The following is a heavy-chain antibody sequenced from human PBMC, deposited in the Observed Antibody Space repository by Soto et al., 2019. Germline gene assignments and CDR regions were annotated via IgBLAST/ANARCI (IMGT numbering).Heavy chain of an antibody. CDR2: IRGSSSYI. J-gene: IGHJ3*02. CDR3: ASTESILTGYYSAFDI. V-gene: IGHV3-21*01. Sequence: EVQLVESGGDLVKPGGSLRLSCAASGFTFSSYSMNWVRRAPGKGLEWVSSIRGSSSYIYYAGPVKGRFTISRDNSKNSLYLQMNSLRAEDTAVYYCASTESILTGYYSAFDIWGQGTMVTVSS. CDR1: GFTFSSYS. D-gene: IGHD3-9*01.